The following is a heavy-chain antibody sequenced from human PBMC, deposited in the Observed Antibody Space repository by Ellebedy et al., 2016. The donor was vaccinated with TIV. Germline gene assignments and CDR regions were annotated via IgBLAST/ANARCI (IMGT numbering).Heavy chain of an antibody. CDR3: ATFRQFDAFHI. CDR1: GGSISSSGHY. D-gene: IGHD5-24*01. V-gene: IGHV4-39*01. J-gene: IGHJ3*02. CDR2: IYYTGNT. Sequence: GSLRRSXSVSGGSISSSGHYWGWIRQPPGKGLEWIASIYYTGNTYYNPSLKSRVTISEDTSKNQFSLKLTSVTAADTAVYFCATFRQFDAFHIWGQGTMVTVSS.